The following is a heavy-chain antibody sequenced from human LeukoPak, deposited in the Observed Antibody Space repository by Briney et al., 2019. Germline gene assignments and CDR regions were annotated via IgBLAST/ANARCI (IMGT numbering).Heavy chain of an antibody. J-gene: IGHJ4*02. D-gene: IGHD5-18*01. CDR3: ARVLGYSYGI. V-gene: IGHV1-69*13. Sequence: ASVNVSCKASGGTFSSYAISWVRQAPGQGLEWMGGIIPIFGTANYAQKFQGRVTITADESTSTAYMELSSLRSEDTAVYYCARVLGYSYGIWGQGTLVTVSS. CDR1: GGTFSSYA. CDR2: IIPIFGTA.